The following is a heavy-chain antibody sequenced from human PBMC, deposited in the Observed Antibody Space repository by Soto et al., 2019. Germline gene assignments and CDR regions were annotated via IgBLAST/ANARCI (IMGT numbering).Heavy chain of an antibody. CDR3: ARSRTAMDILDY. J-gene: IGHJ4*02. V-gene: IGHV3-74*01. D-gene: IGHD5-18*01. Sequence: FTFRSYWMHWVLQAPGKGLVWVSRINSDGSSTSYADSVKGRFTISRDNAKNTLYLQMNSLRAEDTAVYYCARSRTAMDILDYWGQGTLVTSPQ. CDR1: FTFRSYW. CDR2: INSDGSST.